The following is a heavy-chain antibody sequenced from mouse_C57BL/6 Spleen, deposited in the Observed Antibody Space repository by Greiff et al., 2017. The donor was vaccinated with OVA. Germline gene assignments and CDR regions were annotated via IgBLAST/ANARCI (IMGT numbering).Heavy chain of an antibody. J-gene: IGHJ3*01. CDR2: IYPGDGDT. CDR3: ARSTAQATGTWFAY. Sequence: VKLQESGPELVKPGASVKISCKASGYAFSSSWMNWVKQRPGKGLEWIGRIYPGDGDTNYNGKLKGKATLTADKSSSTAYMQLSSLTSEDSAVYFGARSTAQATGTWFAYWGQGTLVTVSA. V-gene: IGHV1-82*01. D-gene: IGHD3-2*02. CDR1: GYAFSSSW.